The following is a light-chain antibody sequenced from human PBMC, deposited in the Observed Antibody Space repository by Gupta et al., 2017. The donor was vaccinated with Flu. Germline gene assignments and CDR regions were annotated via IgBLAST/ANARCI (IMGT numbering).Light chain of an antibody. V-gene: IGLV2-14*03. Sequence: SITISCTGTSSDVGAYQFVSWYRQHPGKAPELMIYDVSNRPSGVSDRFSGFKSGNMASLTISGLQPEDEGDYYCSSRTTIDTRVFGGGTKLTVL. CDR1: SSDVGAYQF. CDR2: DVS. CDR3: SSRTTIDTRV. J-gene: IGLJ3*02.